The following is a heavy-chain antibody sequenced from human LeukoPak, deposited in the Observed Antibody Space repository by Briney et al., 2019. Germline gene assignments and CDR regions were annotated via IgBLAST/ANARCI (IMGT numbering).Heavy chain of an antibody. J-gene: IGHJ6*03. CDR3: ARVITYDSSGYYYSAYYYYMDV. Sequence: PSETLSLTCTVSGGSISSYYWSWIRQPAGKGLEWIGRIYTSGTTHYNPSLKSRVTMSVDTSKNQFSLKLSSVTAADTAVYYCARVITYDSSGYYYSAYYYYMDVWGKGTTVTVSS. CDR2: IYTSGTT. D-gene: IGHD3-22*01. CDR1: GGSISSYY. V-gene: IGHV4-4*07.